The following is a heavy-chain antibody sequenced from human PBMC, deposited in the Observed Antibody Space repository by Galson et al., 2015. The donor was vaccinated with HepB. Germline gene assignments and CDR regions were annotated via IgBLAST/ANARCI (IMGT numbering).Heavy chain of an antibody. CDR2: IKQDGSEK. V-gene: IGHV3-7*01. CDR1: GFTFSSYW. J-gene: IGHJ4*02. CDR3: ARDRYCGGDCYFPYFDY. Sequence: SLRLSCAASGFTFSSYWMSWVRQAPGKGLEWVANIKQDGSEKYYVDSVKGRFTISRDNAKNSLYLQMNSLRAEDTAVYYCARDRYCGGDCYFPYFDYWGQGTLVTVSS. D-gene: IGHD2-21*02.